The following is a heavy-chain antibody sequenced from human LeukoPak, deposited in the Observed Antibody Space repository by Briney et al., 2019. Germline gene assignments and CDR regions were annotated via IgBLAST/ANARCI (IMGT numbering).Heavy chain of an antibody. CDR2: TSHDESNK. CDR3: AKGDAAGAYRTDF. V-gene: IGHV3-30-3*01. J-gene: IGHJ4*02. CDR1: GISLRSYS. Sequence: GGSLRLSCVASGISLRSYSVHWIRQAPGKGLEWVALTSHDESNKKYADSVRGRCTISRDNSRDTVFLQLSNLRHEDTAVYYCAKGDAAGAYRTDFWGPGTRVTVSS. D-gene: IGHD6-13*01.